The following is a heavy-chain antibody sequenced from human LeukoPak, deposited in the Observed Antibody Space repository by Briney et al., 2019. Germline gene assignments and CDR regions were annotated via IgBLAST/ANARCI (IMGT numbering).Heavy chain of an antibody. CDR2: ISGDGTST. CDR3: AKGSQWLIHY. V-gene: IGHV3-43*02. J-gene: IGHJ4*02. Sequence: GGSLRLSCAASGFTFSAYAMHWVRQAPGKGLEWVSLISGDGTSTYYADTVKGRFTISRDNTKNSLYLQVNSLRTDDTALYYCAKGSQWLIHYWGQGTLVTVSS. D-gene: IGHD6-19*01. CDR1: GFTFSAYA.